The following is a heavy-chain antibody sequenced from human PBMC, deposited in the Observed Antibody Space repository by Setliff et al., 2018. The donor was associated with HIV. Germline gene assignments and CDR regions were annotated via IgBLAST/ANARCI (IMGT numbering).Heavy chain of an antibody. J-gene: IGHJ6*04. D-gene: IGHD3-10*01. CDR2: MNPNSGAT. CDR3: ASGKGVRGVIITGGLDV. CDR1: GDTFTSYD. Sequence: GASVKVSCKTSGDTFTSYDINWVRQAAGQGLEWMGWMNPNSGATGYAQKFQGRVTMTRDTSISTAYMELSSLTSKDTAAYYCASGKGVRGVIITGGLDVWGKGTTVTVSS. V-gene: IGHV1-8*02.